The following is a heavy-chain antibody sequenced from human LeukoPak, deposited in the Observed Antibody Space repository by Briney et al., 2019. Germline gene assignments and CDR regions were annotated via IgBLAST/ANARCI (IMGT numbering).Heavy chain of an antibody. D-gene: IGHD1-1*01. CDR2: IYHSGST. Sequence: SETLSLTCTVSGYSISSGYYWGWIRQPPGKGLEWIGSIYHSGSTYYNPSLKSRVTISVDTSKNQFSLKLSSVTAADTAVYYCARQNWNDVDFDYWGQGTLVTVSS. CDR3: ARQNWNDVDFDY. CDR1: GYSISSGYY. V-gene: IGHV4-38-2*02. J-gene: IGHJ4*02.